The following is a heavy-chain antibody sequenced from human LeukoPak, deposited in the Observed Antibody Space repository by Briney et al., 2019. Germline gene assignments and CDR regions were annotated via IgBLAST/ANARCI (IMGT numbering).Heavy chain of an antibody. CDR3: ARDRSGSSPFDY. Sequence: GGSLRLSCAASGFTFSSYEMSWVRQAPGKGLEWVSYISSSGSTIYYADSVKGRFTISRDNAKNSLYLQMNSLRAEDTAVYYCARDRSGSSPFDYWGQGTLVTVSS. D-gene: IGHD1-26*01. CDR1: GFTFSSYE. V-gene: IGHV3-48*03. CDR2: ISSSGSTI. J-gene: IGHJ4*02.